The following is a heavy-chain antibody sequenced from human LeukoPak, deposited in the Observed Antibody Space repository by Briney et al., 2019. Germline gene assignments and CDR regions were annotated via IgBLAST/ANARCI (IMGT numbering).Heavy chain of an antibody. Sequence: GASVKVSCKASGYTFTSYGISWVRQAPGQGLEWMGWISAYNGNTNYAQKLQGRVTMTTDTSTSTAYMEPRSLRSDDTAVYYCARDNRRGDYVWMYPFDYWGQGTLVTVSS. CDR3: ARDNRRGDYVWMYPFDY. D-gene: IGHD4-17*01. CDR1: GYTFTSYG. J-gene: IGHJ4*02. V-gene: IGHV1-18*04. CDR2: ISAYNGNT.